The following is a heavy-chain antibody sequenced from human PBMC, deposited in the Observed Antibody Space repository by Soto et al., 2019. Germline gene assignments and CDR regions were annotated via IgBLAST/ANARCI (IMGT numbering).Heavy chain of an antibody. D-gene: IGHD6-19*01. CDR2: TSFDGSSG. V-gene: IGHV3-30*18. CDR3: AKSPPAVAGYFDY. Sequence: PGGSLRLSCAASGFTFSSSGMHWVRQAPGKGLEWVAVTSFDGSSGYYADSVRGRFTISRDNSNNTLYLQMNSVRAEDTAVYYCAKSPPAVAGYFDYWGQGTLVTVSS. CDR1: GFTFSSSG. J-gene: IGHJ4*02.